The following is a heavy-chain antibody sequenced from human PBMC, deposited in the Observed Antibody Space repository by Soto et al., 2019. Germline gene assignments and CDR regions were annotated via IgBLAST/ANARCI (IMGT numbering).Heavy chain of an antibody. V-gene: IGHV3-33*01. J-gene: IGHJ4*02. D-gene: IGHD2-2*01. CDR1: GFTFSSYG. CDR2: IWYDGSNK. Sequence: GGSLRLSCAASGFTFSSYGMHWVRQAPGKGLEWVAVIWYDGSNKYYADSVKGRFTISRDNSKNTLYLQMNSLRAEDTAVYYCARDVFSRPIQYCSSTSCPTGYFDYWGQGTLVTVSS. CDR3: ARDVFSRPIQYCSSTSCPTGYFDY.